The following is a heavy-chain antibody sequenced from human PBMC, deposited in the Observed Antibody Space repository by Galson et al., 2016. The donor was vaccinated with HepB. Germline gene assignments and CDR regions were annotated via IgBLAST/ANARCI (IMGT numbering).Heavy chain of an antibody. CDR2: ISSSSSSI. D-gene: IGHD6-6*01. J-gene: IGHJ4*02. V-gene: IGHV3-21*01. Sequence: SLRLSCAASGFTFSSYTMNWVRQAPGKGLEWISSISSSSSSIYYADSVKGRFTVSRDNAKNSLFLQMNTLRAEDTAVYHCASPRGRLVMPPDYWGQGTLVTVSS. CDR1: GFTFSSYT. CDR3: ASPRGRLVMPPDY.